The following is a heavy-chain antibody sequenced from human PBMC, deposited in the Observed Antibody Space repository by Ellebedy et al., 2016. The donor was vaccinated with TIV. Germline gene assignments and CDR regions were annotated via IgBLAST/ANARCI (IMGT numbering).Heavy chain of an antibody. CDR3: EEGRGGGSDSSAPKYYFDY. CDR2: ISNTGSRT. D-gene: IGHD3-22*01. CDR1: GFTFSSYA. Sequence: PGGSLRLSCAASGFTFSSYAMSWVRQAPGKGLEWVSTISNTGSRTYYADSVEGRFIISRDNSKKTLYLQMNSLKAEDPAVYYCEEGRGGGSDSSAPKYYFDYWGLGTLVTVSS. V-gene: IGHV3-23*01. J-gene: IGHJ4*02.